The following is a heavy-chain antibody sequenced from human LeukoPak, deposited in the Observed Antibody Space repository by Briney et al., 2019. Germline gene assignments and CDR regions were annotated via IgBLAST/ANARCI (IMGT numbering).Heavy chain of an antibody. D-gene: IGHD6-19*01. V-gene: IGHV3-66*03. J-gene: IGHJ3*02. Sequence: GGSLRLSCTVSGFTVSSNSMSRVRQAPGKGLEWVSFIYSDNTHYSDSVKGRFTISRDNSKNTLYLQMNSLRAEDTAVYYCARGLRQWLTRHAFDIWGQGTMVTVSS. CDR3: ARGLRQWLTRHAFDI. CDR1: GFTVSSNS. CDR2: IYSDNT.